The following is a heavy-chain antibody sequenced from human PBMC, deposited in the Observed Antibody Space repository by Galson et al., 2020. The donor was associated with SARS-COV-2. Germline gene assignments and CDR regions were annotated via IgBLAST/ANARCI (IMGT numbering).Heavy chain of an antibody. D-gene: IGHD2-2*01. Sequence: SETLSLTCTVSGGSISSYYWSWIRQPAGKGLEWIGRIYTSGSTNYNPSLKSRVTMSVDTSKNQFSLKLSSVTAADTAVYYCARDSCSSTSCYHDCWGQGTLVTVSS. V-gene: IGHV4-4*07. CDR3: ARDSCSSTSCYHDC. CDR1: GGSISSYY. J-gene: IGHJ4*02. CDR2: IYTSGST.